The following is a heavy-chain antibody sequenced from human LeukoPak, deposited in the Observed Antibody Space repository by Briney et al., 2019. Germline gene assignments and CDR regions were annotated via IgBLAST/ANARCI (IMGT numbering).Heavy chain of an antibody. CDR2: IYSGGST. J-gene: IGHJ4*02. Sequence: GGSLRLSCAASGFIFSNAWMSWVRQAPGKGLEWVSVIYSGGSTYYADSVKGRFTISRDNSKNTLYLQMNSLRAEDTAVYYCARYSYGFDYWGQGTLVTVSS. D-gene: IGHD5-18*01. CDR3: ARYSYGFDY. V-gene: IGHV3-53*01. CDR1: GFIFSNAW.